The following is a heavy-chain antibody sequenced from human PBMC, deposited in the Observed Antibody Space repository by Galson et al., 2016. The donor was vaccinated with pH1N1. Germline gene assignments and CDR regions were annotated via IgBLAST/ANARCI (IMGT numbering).Heavy chain of an antibody. CDR1: GGSLSSRNFY. J-gene: IGHJ4*02. CDR2: IHYSGFT. D-gene: IGHD1-26*01. Sequence: SETLSLTCTVSGGSLSSRNFYGGWIRQPPGKGLEWIGNIHYSGFTHYNSSLQSRVTISVDTSENQFSLRLNSVTAADTAVYYCASLVRGSYPDPLYYFDFWGLGTLVTVSS. CDR3: ASLVRGSYPDPLYYFDF. V-gene: IGHV4-39*01.